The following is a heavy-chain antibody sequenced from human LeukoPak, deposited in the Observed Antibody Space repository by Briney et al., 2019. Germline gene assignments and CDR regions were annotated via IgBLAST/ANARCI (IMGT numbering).Heavy chain of an antibody. CDR2: IYHSGST. D-gene: IGHD6-19*01. V-gene: IGHV4-4*02. Sequence: SETLSLTCAVSGGSISSSNWWSWVRQPPGKGLEWIGEIYHSGSTNYNPSLKSRVTISVDKSKNQFSLKLSSVTAADTAVYYCAREIAVAGTMAHLFDYWGQGTLVTVSS. CDR1: GGSISSSNW. CDR3: AREIAVAGTMAHLFDY. J-gene: IGHJ4*02.